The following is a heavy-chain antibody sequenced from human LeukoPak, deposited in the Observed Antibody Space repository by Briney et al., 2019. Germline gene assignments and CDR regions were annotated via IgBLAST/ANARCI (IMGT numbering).Heavy chain of an antibody. CDR2: ISGSGGST. CDR1: GFTFSSYD. D-gene: IGHD3-9*01. V-gene: IGHV3-23*01. J-gene: IGHJ5*02. CDR3: AKDRRLRYSEGWFDP. Sequence: PGGSLRLSCAASGFTFSSYDMSWVRQAPGKGLEWVSAISGSGGSTYYADSVKGRFTISRDNSKNTLYLQMNSLRAEDTAVYYCAKDRRLRYSEGWFDPWGQGTLVTVSS.